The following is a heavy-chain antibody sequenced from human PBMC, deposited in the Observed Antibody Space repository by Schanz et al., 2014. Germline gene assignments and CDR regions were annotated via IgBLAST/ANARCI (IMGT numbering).Heavy chain of an antibody. Sequence: QVQLVESGGGLVQPWGSLRLSCVASGFTFSTYAMSWVRQAPGKGLEWVAIIWYDGSNKYYADSVKGRFTISRDNSKNTLFLQMSSLRAEDTAVYYCARDGDFDYWGQGTLVTVSS. CDR2: IWYDGSNK. V-gene: IGHV3-33*08. CDR1: GFTFSTYA. CDR3: ARDGDFDY. J-gene: IGHJ4*02.